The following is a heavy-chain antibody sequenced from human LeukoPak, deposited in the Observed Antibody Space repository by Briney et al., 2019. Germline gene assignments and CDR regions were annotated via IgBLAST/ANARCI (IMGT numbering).Heavy chain of an antibody. CDR3: AREKGDTAMDAIMLPDY. CDR2: ISYDGSNK. CDR1: GFTFSSYA. D-gene: IGHD5-18*01. J-gene: IGHJ4*02. Sequence: GRSLRLSCAASGFTFSSYAMHWVRQAPGKGLEWVAVISYDGSNKYYADSVKGRFTISRDNSKNTLYLQMNSLRAEDTAVYYCAREKGDTAMDAIMLPDYWGQGTLVTVSS. V-gene: IGHV3-30-3*01.